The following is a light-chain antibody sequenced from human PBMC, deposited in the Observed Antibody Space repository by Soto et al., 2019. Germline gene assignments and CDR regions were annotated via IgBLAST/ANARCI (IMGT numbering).Light chain of an antibody. CDR3: TTYACSPFL. J-gene: IGLJ1*01. V-gene: IGLV2-8*01. CDR2: EVT. Sequence: QSVLTQPPSASGSPGQSVTISCTGTSSDVGGYNYVSWYQQHPGKAPKVMIYEVTKRPSGVPDRFSGSKSGNTASLTVSGLQAEDESDYSCTTYACSPFLFGTGTKVTVL. CDR1: SSDVGGYNY.